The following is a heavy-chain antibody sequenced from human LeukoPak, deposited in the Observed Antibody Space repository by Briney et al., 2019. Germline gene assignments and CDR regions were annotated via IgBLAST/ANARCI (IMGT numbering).Heavy chain of an antibody. J-gene: IGHJ5*02. V-gene: IGHV3-23*01. CDR1: GFTSSSYA. Sequence: GGSLRLSSAASGFTSSSYAMSWVRRAPGKGLEWGSGISGSGGSTYYADSVKGRFTISRDNSKNTLYLQMNSLRAEDTAVYYCAKDVLSEYSSGWYDPNWFDPWGQGTLVTVSS. CDR2: ISGSGGST. D-gene: IGHD6-19*01. CDR3: AKDVLSEYSSGWYDPNWFDP.